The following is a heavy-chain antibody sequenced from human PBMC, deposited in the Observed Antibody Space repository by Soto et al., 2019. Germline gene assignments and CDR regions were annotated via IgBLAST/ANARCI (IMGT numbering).Heavy chain of an antibody. CDR2: INSDGSST. CDR3: ARDQGYCSGGSCYVAGY. D-gene: IGHD2-15*01. V-gene: IGHV3-74*01. J-gene: IGHJ4*02. CDR1: GFTFSSYW. Sequence: EVQLVESGGGLVQPGGSQRLSCAASGFTFSSYWMHWVRQAPGKGLVWVSRINSDGSSTSYADSVKGRFTISRDNAKNTRYLQMNSLRAEDTAVYYCARDQGYCSGGSCYVAGYWGQGTLVTVSS.